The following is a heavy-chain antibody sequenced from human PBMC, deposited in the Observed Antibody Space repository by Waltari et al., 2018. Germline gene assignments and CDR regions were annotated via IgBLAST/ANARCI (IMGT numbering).Heavy chain of an antibody. CDR3: VRDRGRLTADY. V-gene: IGHV4-4*07. CDR1: GGSISGHN. Sequence: QVQLQESGPGLVKPSETLSLTCTVSGGSISGHNWSWIRQAAGKGLERIVRIPASGTTDYNPSLRSRVTMSVDTSKNQLSLKLRSVTAADTAVYYCVRDRGRLTADYWGQGTLVTASS. D-gene: IGHD3-10*01. CDR2: IPASGTT. J-gene: IGHJ4*02.